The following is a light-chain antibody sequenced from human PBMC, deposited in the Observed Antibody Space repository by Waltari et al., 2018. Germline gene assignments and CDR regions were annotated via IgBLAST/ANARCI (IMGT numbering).Light chain of an antibody. CDR1: QSVSSY. J-gene: IGKJ4*01. CDR2: DVS. CDR3: QQRSNWPPVVT. V-gene: IGKV3-11*01. Sequence: EIVLTQSPATLSLSPGERATLSCRASQSVSSYLAWYQQKPGQAPRLLIYDVSNRATGIPARFSGSGSGTDFTLTISSLEPEDFAVYYCQQRSNWPPVVTFGGGTKVEIK.